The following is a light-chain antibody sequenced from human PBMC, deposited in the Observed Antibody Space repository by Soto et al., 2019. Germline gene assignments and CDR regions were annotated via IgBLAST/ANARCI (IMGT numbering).Light chain of an antibody. CDR1: RSDVGGYNY. CDR3: SSYAGSNNLVV. J-gene: IGLJ2*01. CDR2: EVN. Sequence: QSALTQPPSASGSPGQSVTISCTGTRSDVGGYNYVSWYQQHPGKAPTLMIYEVNKRPSGVPDRFSGSKSGNTASLTVSGLQAEDEADYYCSSYAGSNNLVVFGGGTKLTFL. V-gene: IGLV2-8*01.